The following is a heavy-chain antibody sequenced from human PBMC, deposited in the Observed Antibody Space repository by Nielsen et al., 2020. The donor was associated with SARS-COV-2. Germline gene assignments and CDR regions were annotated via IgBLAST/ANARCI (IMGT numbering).Heavy chain of an antibody. J-gene: IGHJ4*02. CDR3: AKVYSSGYSGYYFDY. V-gene: IGHV3-9*01. Sequence: SLKISCAASGFTFDDYAMHWVRQAPGKGLEWVSGISWNSGSIGYADSVKGRFTISRDNAKNSLYLQMNSLRAEDTALYYCAKVYSSGYSGYYFDYWGQGTLVTVSS. D-gene: IGHD3-22*01. CDR1: GFTFDDYA. CDR2: ISWNSGSI.